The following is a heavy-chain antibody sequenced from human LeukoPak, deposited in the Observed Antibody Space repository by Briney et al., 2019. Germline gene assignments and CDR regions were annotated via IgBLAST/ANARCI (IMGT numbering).Heavy chain of an antibody. J-gene: IGHJ4*02. CDR1: GGTLSSYT. CDR3: AREFDFWSGYLDY. D-gene: IGHD3-3*01. Sequence: KPRSSGKVSCKAVGGTLSSYTISWVRQAPWQGRGWMGRIIPILGIANYAQKFQGRVTITADKSTSTAYMELSSLRSEDTAVYYCAREFDFWSGYLDYWGQGTLVTVSS. V-gene: IGHV1-69*04. CDR2: IIPILGIA.